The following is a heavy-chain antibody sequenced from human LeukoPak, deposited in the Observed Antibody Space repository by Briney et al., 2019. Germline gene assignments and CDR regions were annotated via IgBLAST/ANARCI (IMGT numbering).Heavy chain of an antibody. V-gene: IGHV4-4*09. D-gene: IGHD4-17*01. CDR1: GGSISSYY. CDR2: IYSSGST. Sequence: PETLSLTCTVSGGSISSYYWSWIRQPPGKGLEWIGYIYSSGSTNYNPSLNSRVTISVDTSKNQFSLKLTSVTAADTAVYYCASTTTTYYSYFYYYMGVWAKGPRSPSP. J-gene: IGHJ6*03. CDR3: ASTTTTYYSYFYYYMGV.